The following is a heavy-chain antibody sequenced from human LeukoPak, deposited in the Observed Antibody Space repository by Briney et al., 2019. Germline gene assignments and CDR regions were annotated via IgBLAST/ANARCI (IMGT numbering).Heavy chain of an antibody. CDR2: IYYSGST. D-gene: IGHD6-13*01. CDR1: DGSISRYY. V-gene: IGHV4-59*01. J-gene: IGHJ4*02. CDR3: ARSAFLVTAPGLYYFDY. Sequence: SETLSLTCTVSDGSISRYYWSWIRQPPGKGLEWVGYIYYSGSTKYNPSLKSRVTISVDTSKNQFSLKLTSVTAADTAVYYCARSAFLVTAPGLYYFDYWGQGTLVAVSS.